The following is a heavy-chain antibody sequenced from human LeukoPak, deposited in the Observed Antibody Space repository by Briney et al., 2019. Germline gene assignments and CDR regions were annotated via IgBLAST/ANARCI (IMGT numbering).Heavy chain of an antibody. CDR2: IYYSGST. Sequence: SETLSLTCTVSGGSISGYYWGWIRQPPGKGLEWIGGIYYSGSTYYNPSLKSRVTISVDTSKNQFSLKLSSVTAADTAVYYCASGKYDILTGYSGAFDYWGQGTLVTVSS. CDR3: ASGKYDILTGYSGAFDY. J-gene: IGHJ4*02. CDR1: GGSISGYY. D-gene: IGHD3-9*01. V-gene: IGHV4-39*01.